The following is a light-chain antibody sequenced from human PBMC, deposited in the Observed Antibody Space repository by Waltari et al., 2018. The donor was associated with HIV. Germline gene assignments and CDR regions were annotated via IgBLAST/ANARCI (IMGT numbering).Light chain of an antibody. CDR2: NDN. Sequence: QSVLTQPPSASGTPGQRVTISCSGTRSNIGTNTVNWYQIIPGTAPKLLIYNDNQRPSGVPDRSSGSRSGTSASLAISGLQSEDEADYYCAAWDDRLDGQGVFGGGTTLTVL. CDR1: RSNIGTNT. J-gene: IGLJ3*02. V-gene: IGLV1-44*01. CDR3: AAWDDRLDGQGV.